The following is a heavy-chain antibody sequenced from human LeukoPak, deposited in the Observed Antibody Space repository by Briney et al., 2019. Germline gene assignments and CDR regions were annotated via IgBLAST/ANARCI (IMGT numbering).Heavy chain of an antibody. Sequence: GGSLRLSCAASGFTFSSYWMSWVRQAPGKGLEWVANIKQDGSEKYYVDSVKGRFTISRDNAKNSLYLQMNSLRAEDTAVYYCAREKSIMITFGGVIVSYWGQGTLVTVSS. CDR1: GFTFSSYW. CDR2: IKQDGSEK. CDR3: AREKSIMITFGGVIVSY. J-gene: IGHJ4*02. D-gene: IGHD3-16*02. V-gene: IGHV3-7*01.